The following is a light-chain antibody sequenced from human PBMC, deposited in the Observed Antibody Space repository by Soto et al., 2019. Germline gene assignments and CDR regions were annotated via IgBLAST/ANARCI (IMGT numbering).Light chain of an antibody. CDR1: QSVSGY. V-gene: IGKV3-15*01. J-gene: IGKJ4*01. CDR3: QQYIRWPLT. Sequence: EIVLTQSPAALSLSPGETATLSCRASQSVSGYIGWYQQKPGQAPRLLIYGPSTRASGTPARFSGSGSGTEFTLTISSLQSEDFAVYYCQQYIRWPLTFGGGTKVDIK. CDR2: GPS.